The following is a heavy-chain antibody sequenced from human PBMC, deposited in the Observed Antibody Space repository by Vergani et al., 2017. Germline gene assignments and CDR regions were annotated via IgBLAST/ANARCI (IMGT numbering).Heavy chain of an antibody. CDR2: IYTSGST. Sequence: QVQLQESGPGLVKPSQTLSLTCTVSGGSISSGSYYWSWIRQPAGKGLEWIGRIYTSGSTNYNPSLKSRVTISVDTSKNQISLKLSSVTAADTAVYYCARGRWLQSLDYWGQGTLVTVSS. D-gene: IGHD5-24*01. J-gene: IGHJ4*02. CDR3: ARGRWLQSLDY. V-gene: IGHV4-61*02. CDR1: GGSISSGSYY.